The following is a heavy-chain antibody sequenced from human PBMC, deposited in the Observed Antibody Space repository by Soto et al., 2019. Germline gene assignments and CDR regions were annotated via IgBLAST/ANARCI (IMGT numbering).Heavy chain of an antibody. V-gene: IGHV4-59*01. J-gene: IGHJ4*02. CDR3: ARGREDIVVVVAATLIFDY. Sequence: ASETLSLTCTVSGGSISSYYWSWIRQPPGKGLEWIGYIYYSGSTNYNPSLKSRVTISVDTSKNQFSLKLSSVTAADTAVYYCARGREDIVVVVAATLIFDYWGQGTLVTVSS. CDR1: GGSISSYY. D-gene: IGHD2-15*01. CDR2: IYYSGST.